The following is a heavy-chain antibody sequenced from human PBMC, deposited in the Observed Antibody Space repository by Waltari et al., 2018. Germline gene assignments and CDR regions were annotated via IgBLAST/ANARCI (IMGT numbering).Heavy chain of an antibody. J-gene: IGHJ4*02. CDR3: ARGNYYVWGSYRSPDFDY. Sequence: QVQLQQWGAGRLKPSETLSLICAVYGGSFSGYYWSWIRKPPGKGLEWIGEINHSGSTNYNPSLKSRVTISVDTSKNQFSLKLSSVTAADTAVYYCARGNYYVWGSYRSPDFDYWGQGTLVTVSS. CDR1: GGSFSGYY. CDR2: INHSGST. D-gene: IGHD3-16*02. V-gene: IGHV4-34*01.